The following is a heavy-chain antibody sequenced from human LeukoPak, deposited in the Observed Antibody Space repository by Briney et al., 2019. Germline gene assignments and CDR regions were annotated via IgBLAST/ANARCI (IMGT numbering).Heavy chain of an antibody. CDR2: ISYDGSQK. V-gene: IGHV3-30-3*01. J-gene: IGHJ3*02. CDR1: GFTLSSYA. Sequence: PGGSLRLSCAASGFTLSSYAMHWVRQDPGKGLEWLTIISYDGSQKYYADSVKGRFTISRDNSENTLFLQVNSLRAEDTAVYYCARALSYDFWSGRDAFDIWGQGTMFTVSS. CDR3: ARALSYDFWSGRDAFDI. D-gene: IGHD3-3*01.